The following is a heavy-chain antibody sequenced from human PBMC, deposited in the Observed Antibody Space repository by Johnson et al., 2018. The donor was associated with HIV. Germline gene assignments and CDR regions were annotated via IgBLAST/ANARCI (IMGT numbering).Heavy chain of an antibody. J-gene: IGHJ3*02. D-gene: IGHD6-13*01. Sequence: EVQLVESGGGLVQPGGSLRLSCAASGFTFSDYDMHWVRQTTGKGLEWVSTIGPAGDTYYPDSVKGRFTISPENAKNSLYLQMNSLRAGDTAVYYCASNIAAIDRFAFDIWGQGTLVTVSS. CDR3: ASNIAAIDRFAFDI. V-gene: IGHV3-13*01. CDR1: GFTFSDYD. CDR2: IGPAGDT.